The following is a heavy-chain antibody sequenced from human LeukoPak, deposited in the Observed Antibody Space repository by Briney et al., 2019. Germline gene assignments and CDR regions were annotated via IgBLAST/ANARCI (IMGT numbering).Heavy chain of an antibody. CDR1: GFTFSSYS. CDR2: ISSSSSYI. CDR3: AKDVEMATKPDAFDN. V-gene: IGHV3-21*04. D-gene: IGHD5-24*01. Sequence: GGSLRLSCAASGFTFSSYSMNWVRQAPGKGLEWVSSISSSSSYIYYADSVKGRFTISGDNAKNSLYLQMNSLRAEDTAVYYCAKDVEMATKPDAFDNWGQGTMVTVSS. J-gene: IGHJ3*02.